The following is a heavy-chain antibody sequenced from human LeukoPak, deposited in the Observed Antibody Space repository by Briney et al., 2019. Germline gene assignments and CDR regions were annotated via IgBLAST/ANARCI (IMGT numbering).Heavy chain of an antibody. V-gene: IGHV3-30*04. J-gene: IGHJ4*02. CDR2: ISYDGSNK. Sequence: GGSLRLSCAASGFTFSSYAMHWVRQAPGKGLEWVAVISYDGSNKYYADSVKGRFTISRDNSKNTLYLQMNSLRAEDTAVYYCARTDFDYWGQGTLVTVSS. CDR3: ARTDFDY. CDR1: GFTFSSYA.